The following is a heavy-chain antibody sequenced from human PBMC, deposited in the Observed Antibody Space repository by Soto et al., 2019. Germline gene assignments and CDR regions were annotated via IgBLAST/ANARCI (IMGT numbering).Heavy chain of an antibody. Sequence: PGGSLRLSCAASGFTFSSYGMHWVRQAPGKGLEWVAVIWYDGSNKYYADSVKGRFTISRDNSKNTLYLQMNSLRAEDTAVYYCARDSRDIVVVVAATEDWYFDLWGRGTLVTVSS. CDR1: GFTFSSYG. CDR3: ARDSRDIVVVVAATEDWYFDL. D-gene: IGHD2-15*01. J-gene: IGHJ2*01. CDR2: IWYDGSNK. V-gene: IGHV3-33*01.